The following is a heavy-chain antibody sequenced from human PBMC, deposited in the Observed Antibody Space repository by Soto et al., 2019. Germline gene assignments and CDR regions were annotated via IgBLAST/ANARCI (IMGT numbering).Heavy chain of an antibody. CDR3: ALGGYNYGRPFDF. CDR2: VYHRGTT. V-gene: IGHV4-59*01. Sequence: SETLSLTCSVSGASTSNYHYSWIRQSPGKGLEWIGYVYHRGTTYYTPSLKSRVNMSVDTSTNEFYLNLKSVTAADTAVYYCALGGYNYGRPFDFWGQGTLVTVSS. D-gene: IGHD5-18*01. J-gene: IGHJ4*02. CDR1: GASTSNYH.